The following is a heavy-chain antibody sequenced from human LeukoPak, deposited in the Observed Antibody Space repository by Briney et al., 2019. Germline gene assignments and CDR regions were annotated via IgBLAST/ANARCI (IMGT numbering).Heavy chain of an antibody. CDR1: GYTFTSYD. J-gene: IGHJ5*02. CDR2: MNPNSGNT. V-gene: IGHV1-8*01. CDR3: ARGVKWFGEFREWFDP. D-gene: IGHD3-10*01. Sequence: GASVKVSCKASGYTFTSYDINWVRQATGQGLEWMGWMNPNSGNTGYAQKFQGRVTMTRNTSISTAYMELSSLRSQDTAVYYCARGVKWFGEFREWFDPWGQGTLVTVSS.